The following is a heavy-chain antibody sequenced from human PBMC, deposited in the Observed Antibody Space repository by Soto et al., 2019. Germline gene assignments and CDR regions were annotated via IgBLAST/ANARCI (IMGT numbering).Heavy chain of an antibody. Sequence: GGSLRLSYTASGFTFGDYGMSWFRQAPGKGLEWIGFIRNLARGGTADYAAPVKGRFTISRDDPRSIAYLQMNSLKTEDTALYYCVRDGRGTDAYYMDVWGNGTTVTVSS. CDR3: VRDGRGTDAYYMDV. CDR1: GFTFGDYG. CDR2: IRNLARGGTA. J-gene: IGHJ6*03. D-gene: IGHD1-1*01. V-gene: IGHV3-49*03.